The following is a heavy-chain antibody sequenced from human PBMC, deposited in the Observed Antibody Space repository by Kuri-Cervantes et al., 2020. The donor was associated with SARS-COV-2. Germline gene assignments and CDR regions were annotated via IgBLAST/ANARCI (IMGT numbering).Heavy chain of an antibody. CDR2: INGYGDRT. CDR3: ARDPTGVAGVGRFFDY. J-gene: IGHJ4*02. D-gene: IGHD6-19*01. V-gene: IGHV3-23*01. Sequence: GESLKISCAAAGFTFSNYAASWVRQAPGKGLEWVSYINGYGDRTHYVDSVKGRLTISRDNSKNTLYLQMNNLRAEDTALYFCARDPTGVAGVGRFFDYWGQGALVTVSS. CDR1: GFTFSNYA.